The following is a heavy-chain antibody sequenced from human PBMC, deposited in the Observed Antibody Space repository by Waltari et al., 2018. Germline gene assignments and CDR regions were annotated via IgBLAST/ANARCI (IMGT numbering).Heavy chain of an antibody. CDR2: VHGGGSSA. J-gene: IGHJ4*02. V-gene: IGHV3-23*03. CDR1: GFTFSNYA. CDR3: ARKGRLCSSTSCYEGGDY. Sequence: EVQLLESGGGLVQPGGSLRLSCAASGFTFSNYAMSWVRQPPGKGLEWISIVHGGGSSAYDADSVKGRFTISRENSKNTLYLQMNSLRAEDTAVYYCARKGRLCSSTSCYEGGDYWGQGTLVTVSS. D-gene: IGHD2-2*01.